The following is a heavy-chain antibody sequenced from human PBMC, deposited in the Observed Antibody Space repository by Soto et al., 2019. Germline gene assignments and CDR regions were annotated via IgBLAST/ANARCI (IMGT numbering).Heavy chain of an antibody. D-gene: IGHD3-10*01. CDR1: GDTFKNCV. Sequence: QVQVVQSGVEVRRPGSSVKVSCKASGDTFKNCVISWVRQAPGQGLEWMGGIILLFGTSDFAQRLQGRLRITTDESTTTAYMELSRLISEDTATYYCAAELGFGKLSVVWGQGTTVIVSS. V-gene: IGHV1-69*01. CDR3: AAELGFGKLSVV. CDR2: IILLFGTS. J-gene: IGHJ6*02.